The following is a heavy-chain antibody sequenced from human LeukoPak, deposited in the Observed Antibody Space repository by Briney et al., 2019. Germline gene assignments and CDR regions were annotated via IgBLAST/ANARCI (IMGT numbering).Heavy chain of an antibody. J-gene: IGHJ4*02. V-gene: IGHV4-39*07. CDR1: GGSISSSSYY. CDR3: ARGVTAMGRYDY. CDR2: IYYSGST. Sequence: SETLSLTCTVPGGSISSSSYYWGWIRQPPGKGLEWIGSIYYSGSTNYNPSLKSRVTISVDTSKNQFSLKLSSVTAADTAVYYCARGVTAMGRYDYWGQGTLVTVSS. D-gene: IGHD5-18*01.